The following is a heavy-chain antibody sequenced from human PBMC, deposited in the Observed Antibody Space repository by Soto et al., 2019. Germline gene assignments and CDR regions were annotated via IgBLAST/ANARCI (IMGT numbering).Heavy chain of an antibody. CDR1: GGTFSSYA. Sequence: QVQLVQSGAEVKKPGSSVKVSCKVSGGTFSSYAIGWVRQAPGQGLEWMGGIIPITGTVNYAQKFQGRVTITADESTTTAYMELGSLGSEDTAVYYCAREYSSPAQYLYLDVWGRGTLVTVSS. D-gene: IGHD6-13*01. CDR3: AREYSSPAQYLYLDV. CDR2: IIPITGTV. J-gene: IGHJ2*01. V-gene: IGHV1-69*01.